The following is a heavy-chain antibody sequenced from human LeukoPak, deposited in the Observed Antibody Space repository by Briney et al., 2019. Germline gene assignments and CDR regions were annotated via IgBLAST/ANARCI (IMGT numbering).Heavy chain of an antibody. CDR2: ISSSSSYI. D-gene: IGHD3-22*01. J-gene: IGHJ4*02. Sequence: PGGSLRLSCAASGFTFSSYSMNWVRQAPGKGLEWVSSISSSSSYIYYADSVKGRFTISRDNAKNSLYLQMNSLRAEDTALYYCARDQAPFYDSSGYYSWGQGTLVTVSS. V-gene: IGHV3-21*04. CDR3: ARDQAPFYDSSGYYS. CDR1: GFTFSSYS.